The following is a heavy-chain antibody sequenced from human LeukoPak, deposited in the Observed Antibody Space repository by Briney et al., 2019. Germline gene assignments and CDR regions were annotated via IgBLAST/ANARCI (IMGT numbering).Heavy chain of an antibody. V-gene: IGHV3-30-3*01. CDR3: ARGDRGSYFDY. D-gene: IGHD1-26*01. Sequence: GGSLRLSCAASGFTFSSYAMHWVRQAPGKGLEWVAVISYDGSNKYYADSVKGRFTISRDNSKNTLYLQMNSLRAEDTALYYCARGDRGSYFDYWGQGTLVTVSS. J-gene: IGHJ4*02. CDR2: ISYDGSNK. CDR1: GFTFSSYA.